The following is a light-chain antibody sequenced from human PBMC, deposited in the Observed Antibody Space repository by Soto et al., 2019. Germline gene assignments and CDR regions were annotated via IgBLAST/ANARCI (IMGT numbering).Light chain of an antibody. J-gene: IGLJ1*01. V-gene: IGLV1-40*01. CDR1: TSNIGAGSD. CDR2: SVS. CDR3: SSYAGSKYV. Sequence: QSALTQPPSVSGAPGQRVTISCTGTTSNIGAGSDIHWYQQLPGKAPKLIIYSVSHRPSGVPDRFSGSKSGNTASLTVSGLQAEDEADYYCSSYAGSKYVFGTGTKVTVL.